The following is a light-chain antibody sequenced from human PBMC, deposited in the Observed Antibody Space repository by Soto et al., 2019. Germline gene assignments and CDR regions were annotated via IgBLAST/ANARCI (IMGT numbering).Light chain of an antibody. CDR2: TTS. J-gene: IGKJ4*01. CDR1: QSISRH. V-gene: IGKV3-11*01. CDR3: QQRSNGPLT. Sequence: EIVLTQSPATLSLSPGDRATLSCRASQSISRHLAWYQQKPGQAPRLLIYTTSNRATGIPARFSGSGSGTDFTLTICSLEPEDFAVYYCQQRSNGPLTFGGGTKV.